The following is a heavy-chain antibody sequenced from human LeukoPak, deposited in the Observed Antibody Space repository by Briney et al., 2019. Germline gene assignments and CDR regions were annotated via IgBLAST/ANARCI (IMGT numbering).Heavy chain of an antibody. CDR2: IPHAGSSA. J-gene: IGHJ5*01. V-gene: IGHV3-30-3*01. D-gene: IGHD1-26*01. CDR1: GFTFTRNC. CDR3: PTGSEFYYDS. Sequence: PGRTLRLSCTASGFTFTRNCMNWVRQAPGKGLEWVGAIPHAGSSALYADSVKRQFSIYRDNPKHTQYLQMNSLRNEDSAVYYCPTGSEFYYDSWGQGILVTLSS.